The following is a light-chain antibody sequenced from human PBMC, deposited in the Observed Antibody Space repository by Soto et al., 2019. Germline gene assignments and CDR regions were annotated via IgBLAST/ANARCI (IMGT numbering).Light chain of an antibody. V-gene: IGKV1-5*03. CDR2: KAS. Sequence: DIQMTQSPSTLSASVGDRVTITCRASQNINRWLAWYQQRPGKAPNLLIHKASTLEAGVPSRFSGSASRTEFTLTISSLQPDDFAAYFCLQYNVYPLTFGGGTKVEIK. CDR1: QNINRW. CDR3: LQYNVYPLT. J-gene: IGKJ4*01.